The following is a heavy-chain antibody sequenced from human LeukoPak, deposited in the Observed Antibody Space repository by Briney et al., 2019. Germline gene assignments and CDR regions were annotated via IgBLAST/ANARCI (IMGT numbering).Heavy chain of an antibody. CDR2: IIPIFCTA. Sequence: AVKVSCKASGGTFRSYAISWVRQAAGQGLAWMGRIIPIFCTANEAQKFQGRVTITTDESTTIAYMKISSLRSEDTAVYNCARGRGAAAAVCFDPWGQGTLVTVSS. D-gene: IGHD6-13*01. CDR3: ARGRGAAAAVCFDP. V-gene: IGHV1-69*05. CDR1: GGTFRSYA. J-gene: IGHJ5*02.